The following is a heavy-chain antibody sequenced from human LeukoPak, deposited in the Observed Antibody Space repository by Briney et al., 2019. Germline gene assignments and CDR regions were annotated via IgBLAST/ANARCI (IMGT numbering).Heavy chain of an antibody. CDR2: IGASGEST. Sequence: GGSLRLSCAASGFTFSVAAMTWARHARGKGLEWVSLIGASGESTYYADSVKGRFTISRDNSKNRLSMQMNSLRVEDTAMYFCAKDIQLSTWGLGTMVTVSS. CDR1: GFTFSVAA. V-gene: IGHV3-23*01. J-gene: IGHJ3*01. D-gene: IGHD5-24*01. CDR3: AKDIQLST.